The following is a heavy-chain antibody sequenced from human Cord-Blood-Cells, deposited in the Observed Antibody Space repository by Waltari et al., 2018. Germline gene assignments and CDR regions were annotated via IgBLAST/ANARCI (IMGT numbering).Heavy chain of an antibody. Sequence: GIIPIFGTANYAQKFQGRVTITADESTSTAYMELSSLRSEDTAVYYCARVPMTTVTTYNWFDPWGQGTLVTVSS. CDR2: IIPIFGTA. J-gene: IGHJ5*02. V-gene: IGHV1-69*01. CDR3: ARVPMTTVTTYNWFDP. D-gene: IGHD4-4*01.